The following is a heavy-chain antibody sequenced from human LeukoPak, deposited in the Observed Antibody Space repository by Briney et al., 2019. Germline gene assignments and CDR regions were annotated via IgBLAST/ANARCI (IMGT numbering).Heavy chain of an antibody. CDR1: GFTFSSYA. D-gene: IGHD3-22*01. CDR2: IYYSGST. V-gene: IGHV4-38-2*01. J-gene: IGHJ4*02. CDR3: ARLDSSGYFLY. Sequence: PGGSLRLSCAASGFTFSSYAMSWVRQPPGKGLEWIGSIYYSGSTYYNPSLKSRVTISVDTSKNQFSLKLSSVTAADTAVYYCARLDSSGYFLYWGQGTLVTVSS.